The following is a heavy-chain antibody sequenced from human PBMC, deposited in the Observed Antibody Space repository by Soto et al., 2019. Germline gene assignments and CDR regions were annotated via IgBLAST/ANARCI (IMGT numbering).Heavy chain of an antibody. CDR1: GFTFKNYY. V-gene: IGHV3-64*02. D-gene: IGHD3-10*01. J-gene: IGHJ4*02. CDR3: ARGIYFGSARYYFDY. Sequence: GGSLRLSCAASGFTFKNYYMQWVRQAPGKGPEYVSAISDSGDSTYYADSVKGRFTVSRDNSKNTMYLQMGSLRVEDMAFYYCARGIYFGSARYYFDYWGQGALVTGSS. CDR2: ISDSGDST.